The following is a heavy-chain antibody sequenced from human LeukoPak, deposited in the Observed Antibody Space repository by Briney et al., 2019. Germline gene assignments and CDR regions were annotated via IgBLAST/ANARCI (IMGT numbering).Heavy chain of an antibody. CDR2: IYYGGST. CDR1: GGSISSYY. CDR3: ARGGYSSGYNYFDY. J-gene: IGHJ4*02. Sequence: SETLSLTCTVSGGSISSYYWSWIRQPPGKGLEWIGYIYYGGSTNHNPSLKSRVTFSVDTSKNQFSLNLSSVTAADTAVYFCARGGYSSGYNYFDYWGQGTLVTVSS. V-gene: IGHV4-59*12. D-gene: IGHD6-19*01.